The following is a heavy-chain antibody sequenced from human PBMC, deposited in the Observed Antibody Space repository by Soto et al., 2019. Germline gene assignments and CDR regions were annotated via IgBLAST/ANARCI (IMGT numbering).Heavy chain of an antibody. D-gene: IGHD1-1*01. CDR3: ARSGDNYNPLEY. J-gene: IGHJ4*02. CDR1: GFTFSDYY. CDR2: SSNSGTFS. Sequence: PGGSLRLSCEGSGFTFSDYYISWIRQAPGKGLEWISYSSNSGTFSRYADSVKGRFSISRDNTKNLLYLQMNSLRAEDTAVYYCARSGDNYNPLEYWGQGTPVTVS. V-gene: IGHV3-11*06.